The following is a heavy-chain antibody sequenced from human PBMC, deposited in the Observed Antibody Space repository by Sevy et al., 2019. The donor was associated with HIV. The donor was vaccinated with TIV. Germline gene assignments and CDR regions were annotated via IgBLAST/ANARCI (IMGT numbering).Heavy chain of an antibody. Sequence: ASVKVSCKASGYTFSNYGITWVRQAPGQGLEWMGWIGVYNGNIKYAQKFRGRVTVTTDTSTSTAYMELRSLRTDDTAVYYCARFGTVATLRYNYYYGMDVWGQGTTVTVSS. CDR3: ARFGTVATLRYNYYYGMDV. V-gene: IGHV1-18*01. CDR2: IGVYNGNI. D-gene: IGHD4-17*01. J-gene: IGHJ6*02. CDR1: GYTFSNYG.